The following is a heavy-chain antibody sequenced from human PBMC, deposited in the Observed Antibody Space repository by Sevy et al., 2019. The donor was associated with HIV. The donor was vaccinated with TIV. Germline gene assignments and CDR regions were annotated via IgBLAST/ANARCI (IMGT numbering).Heavy chain of an antibody. CDR3: ARDRGRTGSSDYYYGMDV. V-gene: IGHV3-30*04. J-gene: IGHJ6*02. D-gene: IGHD6-6*01. CDR1: GFTFSSYA. CDR2: ISYDGSNK. Sequence: GGSLRLSCAASGFTFSSYAMHWVHQAPGKGLEWVAVISYDGSNKYYADSVKGRFTISRDNSKNTLYLQMNSLRAEDTAVYYCARDRGRTGSSDYYYGMDVWGQGTTVTVSS.